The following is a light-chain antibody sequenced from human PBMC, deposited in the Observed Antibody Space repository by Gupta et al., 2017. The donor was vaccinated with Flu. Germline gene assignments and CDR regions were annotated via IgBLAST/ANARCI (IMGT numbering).Light chain of an antibody. V-gene: IGKV1-39*01. J-gene: IGKJ1*01. CDR2: GAS. CDR3: QQSVRTPWT. CDR1: QSLNNY. Sequence: PSSLSASVGDRITITCRPSQSLNNYLNWYQQKPGKAPKLLIYGASSLQSGVPSRFSGSGSGTDFTLTISRLQPEDFATYYCQQSVRTPWTFGQGTKVEI.